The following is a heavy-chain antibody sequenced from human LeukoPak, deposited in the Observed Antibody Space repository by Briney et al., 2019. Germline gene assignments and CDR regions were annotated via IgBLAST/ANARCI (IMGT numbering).Heavy chain of an antibody. J-gene: IGHJ3*02. CDR3: ARSDGYGLVGI. Sequence: PSETLSLTCRVSGASINSGSNYWGWIRQPPGKTLEWIGSIYSSGSTYYNPSLKSRVIIMIDTPKNHFSLALSSVTAADTAVYYCARSDGYGLVGIWGQGTMVTVSS. CDR1: GASINSGSNY. D-gene: IGHD5-18*01. CDR2: IYSSGST. V-gene: IGHV4-39*07.